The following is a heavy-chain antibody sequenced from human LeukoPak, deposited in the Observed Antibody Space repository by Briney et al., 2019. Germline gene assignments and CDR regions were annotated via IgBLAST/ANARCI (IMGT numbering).Heavy chain of an antibody. D-gene: IGHD1-26*01. CDR3: VKDRGGSPFYGMDV. CDR2: ISGSGGTT. CDR1: GLTFSSFP. J-gene: IGHJ6*02. V-gene: IGHV3-23*01. Sequence: PGGSLRLSCAVSGLTFSSFPMTWVRQAPGKGLEWVSAISGSGGTTYYADSVKGRFTISRDNSKNTLYLPMNSLRAEDTAVYYCVKDRGGSPFYGMDVWGQGTTVTVSS.